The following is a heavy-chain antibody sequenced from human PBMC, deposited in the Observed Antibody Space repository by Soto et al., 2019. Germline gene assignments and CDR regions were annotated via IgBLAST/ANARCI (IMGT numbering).Heavy chain of an antibody. V-gene: IGHV3-23*01. CDR3: AKDSCSGGSCYSILTDAFDI. D-gene: IGHD2-15*01. Sequence: GGSLRLSCAASGFSFSTYDMNWVRQAPGKGLEWVSYISSGGQTIKSTDSVKGRFTISRDNAKNTLYLQMNSLRDEDTAVYYCAKDSCSGGSCYSILTDAFDIWGQGTMVTVSS. J-gene: IGHJ3*02. CDR2: ISSGGQTI. CDR1: GFSFSTYD.